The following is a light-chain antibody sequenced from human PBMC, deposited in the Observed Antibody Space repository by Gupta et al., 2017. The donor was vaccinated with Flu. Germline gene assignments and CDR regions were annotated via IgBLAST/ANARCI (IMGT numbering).Light chain of an antibody. V-gene: IGLV1-44*01. CDR3: AAWDVSLNVVL. Sequence: VLKGRSTGSGTPGQRVTISCSGSNSNIGPSNVNWYQQLPGAAPKLLIYRTDQWPSGVPDRFSGSKSGTSASLAISGLQSEDEADYYCAAWDVSLNVVLFGGGTKLTVL. J-gene: IGLJ2*01. CDR1: NSNIGPSN. CDR2: RTD.